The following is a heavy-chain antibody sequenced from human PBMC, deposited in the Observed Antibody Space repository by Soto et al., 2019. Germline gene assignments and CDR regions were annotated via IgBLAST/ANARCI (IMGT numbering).Heavy chain of an antibody. CDR1: GGTFSSYT. D-gene: IGHD6-13*01. CDR3: ASGYSSKNYYYGMDV. Sequence: QVQLVQSGAEVKKPGSSVKVSCKASGGTFSSYTISWVRQAPGQGLEWMGRIIPILGIANYAQKFQGRVTITADKSTSTAYMELSSLRSEDTAVYYCASGYSSKNYYYGMDVWGQGTTVTVFS. CDR2: IIPILGIA. V-gene: IGHV1-69*02. J-gene: IGHJ6*02.